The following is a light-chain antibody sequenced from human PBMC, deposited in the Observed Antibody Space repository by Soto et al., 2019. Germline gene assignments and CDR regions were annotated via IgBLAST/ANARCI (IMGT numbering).Light chain of an antibody. Sequence: DIQMTQSPSSLSASVGDRFTVTCRASQSISNYVNWYQQKPGKAPRNLIYSGSRLQSGVPSRFSGSGSGTDFTLTINSLPPEDFETYYCQQNYDNPQTFGQGTKVDNK. CDR1: QSISNY. V-gene: IGKV1-39*01. CDR2: SGS. J-gene: IGKJ1*01. CDR3: QQNYDNPQT.